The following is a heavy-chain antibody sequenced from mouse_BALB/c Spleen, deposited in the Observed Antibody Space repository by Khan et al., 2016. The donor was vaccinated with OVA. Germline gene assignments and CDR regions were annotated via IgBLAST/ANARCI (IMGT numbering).Heavy chain of an antibody. Sequence: EVELVESGGGFMQPGGSLKLSCATSGFTFTDYYMYWVRQTPEKRLEWVAYISNRGTTAYYPDTIRGRFTISRDNDKNTLYLQMSRLKSDDTAIYDCAREGDGGGLAYWGQGTLVTVSA. CDR1: GFTFTDYY. J-gene: IGHJ3*01. D-gene: IGHD1-1*02. V-gene: IGHV5-12*02. CDR3: AREGDGGGLAY. CDR2: ISNRGTTA.